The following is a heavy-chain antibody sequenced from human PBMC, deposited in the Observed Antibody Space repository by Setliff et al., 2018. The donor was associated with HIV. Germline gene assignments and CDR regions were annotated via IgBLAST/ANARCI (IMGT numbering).Heavy chain of an antibody. Sequence: ASVKVSCKASGYTFTDYYIHWVRQAPGQGLEWMGWIYPNTGGTNYAQKFQGRVTMTRDTSISTAYMELSRLRSDDTAVYYCARGRFRAVAGTGGRGWFDPWGQGTLVTVSS. CDR3: ARGRFRAVAGTGGRGWFDP. D-gene: IGHD6-19*01. CDR2: IYPNTGGT. CDR1: GYTFTDYY. V-gene: IGHV1-2*02. J-gene: IGHJ5*02.